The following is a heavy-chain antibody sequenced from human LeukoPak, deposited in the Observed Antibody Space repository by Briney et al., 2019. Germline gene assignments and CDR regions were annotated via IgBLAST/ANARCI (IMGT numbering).Heavy chain of an antibody. CDR1: GYTFTSYD. CDR3: ARVWDGYNYFDY. V-gene: IGHV1-69*13. J-gene: IGHJ4*02. D-gene: IGHD5-24*01. CDR2: IIPIFGTA. Sequence: SVKVSCKASGYTFTSYDINWVRQAPGQGLEWMGGIIPIFGTANYAQKFQGRVTITADESTSTAYMELSSLRSEDTAVYYCARVWDGYNYFDYWGQGTLVTVSS.